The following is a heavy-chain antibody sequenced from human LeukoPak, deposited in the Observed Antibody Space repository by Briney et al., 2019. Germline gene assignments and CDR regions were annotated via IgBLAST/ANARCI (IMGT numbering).Heavy chain of an antibody. Sequence: SETLSLTCTVSGGSISSYYWSWIRQPPGKGLEWIGYIYYSGSTNYNPSIKSRVTISVDTSKNQFSLKLSSVTAADTAVYYCARPLYNWNDPPGVWGKGTTVTVSS. D-gene: IGHD1-20*01. CDR3: ARPLYNWNDPPGV. CDR1: GGSISSYY. CDR2: IYYSGST. V-gene: IGHV4-59*01. J-gene: IGHJ6*04.